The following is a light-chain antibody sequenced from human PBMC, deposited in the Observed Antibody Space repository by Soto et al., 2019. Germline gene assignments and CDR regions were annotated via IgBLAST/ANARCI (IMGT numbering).Light chain of an antibody. CDR2: AAS. CDR1: QSISSD. Sequence: DSQFTQSPSSLAASVGDKGTITCRASQSISSDVNWDQQKPGTAPKLLIYAASSLQSGVPSRCSGSGAGTDFTLTISSPHPEDFATYYCQQSYSTPPIPVGQGTRLEIK. J-gene: IGKJ5*01. V-gene: IGKV1-39*01. CDR3: QQSYSTPPIP.